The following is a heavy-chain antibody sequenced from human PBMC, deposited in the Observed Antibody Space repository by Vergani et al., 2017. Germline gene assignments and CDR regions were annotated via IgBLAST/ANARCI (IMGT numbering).Heavy chain of an antibody. CDR3: ARDSGYGDYSS. CDR2: IKQDGSEK. Sequence: EVQLVESGGGLVQPGGSLRLSCAASGFTFSSYWMSWVRQAPGKGLEWVANIKQDGSEKYYVDSVKGRYTISRDNAKKSLYLQMNSLRAEDTAVYYCARDSGYGDYSSWGQGTLVTVSS. J-gene: IGHJ5*02. V-gene: IGHV3-7*01. CDR1: GFTFSSYW. D-gene: IGHD4-17*01.